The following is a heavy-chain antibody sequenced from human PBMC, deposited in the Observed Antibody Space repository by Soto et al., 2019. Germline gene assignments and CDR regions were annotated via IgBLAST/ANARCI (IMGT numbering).Heavy chain of an antibody. Sequence: SETLSLTCAVYGGSFSGYYWSWIRQPPGKGLEWIGEINHSGSTNYNPSLKSRVTISVDTSKNQFSLKLSSVTAADTAVYYCARSPPYGSGSYYSRSNYYYYYMDVWGKGTTVTVSS. V-gene: IGHV4-34*01. CDR3: ARSPPYGSGSYYSRSNYYYYYMDV. J-gene: IGHJ6*03. D-gene: IGHD3-10*01. CDR2: INHSGST. CDR1: GGSFSGYY.